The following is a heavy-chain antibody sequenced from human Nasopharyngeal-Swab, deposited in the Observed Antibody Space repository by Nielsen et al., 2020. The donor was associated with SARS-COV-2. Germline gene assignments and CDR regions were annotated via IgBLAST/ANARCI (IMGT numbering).Heavy chain of an antibody. CDR2: VKQDGSEK. V-gene: IGHV3-7*04. J-gene: IGHJ4*02. D-gene: IGHD6-19*01. CDR3: AGGGGWLVTH. CDR1: GFTFSSYW. Sequence: GESLKISCAASGFTFSSYWMNWFRQAPGKGLEWVANVKQDGSEKNYVDSVKGRFTISRDNAKKSLYLQMNSLRAEDTAVYYCAGGGGWLVTHWGQGTLVTLSS.